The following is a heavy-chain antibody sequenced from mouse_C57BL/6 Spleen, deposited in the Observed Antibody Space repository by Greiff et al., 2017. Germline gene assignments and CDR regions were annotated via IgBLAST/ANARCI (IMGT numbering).Heavy chain of an antibody. CDR3: ILQDWDYFDY. CDR1: GFTFSNYW. D-gene: IGHD4-1*01. Sequence: EVQGVESGGGLVQPGGSMKLSCVASGFTFSNYWMNWVRQSPEKGLEWVAQIRLKSDNYATHYAESVKGRFTISRDDSKSSVYLQMNNLRAEDTGIYYCILQDWDYFDYWGQGTTLTVSS. J-gene: IGHJ2*01. V-gene: IGHV6-3*01. CDR2: IRLKSDNYAT.